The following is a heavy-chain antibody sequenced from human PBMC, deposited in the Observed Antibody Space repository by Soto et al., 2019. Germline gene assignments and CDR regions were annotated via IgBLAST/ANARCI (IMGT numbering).Heavy chain of an antibody. CDR2: ISGSGGST. V-gene: IGHV3-23*01. J-gene: IGHJ6*02. CDR3: AKDSLGNIVATIWADYYYGMDV. D-gene: IGHD5-12*01. Sequence: GGSLRLSCAASGFTFSSYAMSWVRQAPGKGLEWVSAISGSGGSTYYADSVKGRFTISRDNSKNTLYLQMNSLRAEDTAVYYCAKDSLGNIVATIWADYYYGMDVWGQGTTVTVSS. CDR1: GFTFSSYA.